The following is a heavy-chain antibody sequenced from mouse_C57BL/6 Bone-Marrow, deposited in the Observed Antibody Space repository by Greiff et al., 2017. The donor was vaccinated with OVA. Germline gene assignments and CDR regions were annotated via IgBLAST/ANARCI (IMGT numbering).Heavy chain of an antibody. J-gene: IGHJ1*03. Sequence: QVQLKQPGAELVKPGASVKLSCKASGYTFTSYWMQWVKQRPGQGLEWIGEIDPSDSYTNYNQKFKGKATLTVDTSSSTAYMQLSSLTYEDSAVYYCARWGDYCGSSPYWYFDVWGTGTTVTVSS. CDR2: IDPSDSYT. CDR3: ARWGDYCGSSPYWYFDV. V-gene: IGHV1-50*01. D-gene: IGHD1-1*01. CDR1: GYTFTSYW.